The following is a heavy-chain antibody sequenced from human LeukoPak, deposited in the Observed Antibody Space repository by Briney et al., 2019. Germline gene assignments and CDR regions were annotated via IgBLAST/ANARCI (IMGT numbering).Heavy chain of an antibody. V-gene: IGHV3-23*01. J-gene: IGHJ4*02. CDR3: AKDRGYSGSYCSFDY. CDR1: GFTFNSYA. D-gene: IGHD1-26*01. Sequence: PGGSLRLSCAAPGFTFNSYAMSWVRQAPGQALALVSAISGSGGSTYYADSVKGRFTISRDNSKNTLYLQMNNLRAEDTAVYYCAKDRGYSGSYCSFDYWGQGTLVTVSS. CDR2: ISGSGGST.